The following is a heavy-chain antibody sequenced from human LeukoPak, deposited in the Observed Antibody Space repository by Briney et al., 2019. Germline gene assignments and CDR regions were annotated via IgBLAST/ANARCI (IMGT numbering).Heavy chain of an antibody. J-gene: IGHJ4*02. D-gene: IGHD6-13*01. Sequence: ASVKVSCKASGYTFTSYGISWVRQAPGQGLEWMGWISAYNGNTNYAQKLQGRVTMTTDTSTSTAYMELRSLRSDDTAVYYCARASLPRYSSSWYPFDYWGQGTLVTVSS. CDR2: ISAYNGNT. V-gene: IGHV1-18*01. CDR3: ARASLPRYSSSWYPFDY. CDR1: GYTFTSYG.